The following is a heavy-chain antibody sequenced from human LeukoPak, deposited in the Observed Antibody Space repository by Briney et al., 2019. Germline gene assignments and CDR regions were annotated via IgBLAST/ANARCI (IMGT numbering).Heavy chain of an antibody. Sequence: SETLSLTCAVYGGSFSGYYWSWIRQPPGKGLEWIGEINHSGSTNYNPSLKSRVTISVDTSKNQFSLKLSSATAADTAVYYCVRGRGLRYFGWSYYFDYWGQGTLVTVSS. V-gene: IGHV4-34*01. J-gene: IGHJ4*02. CDR1: GGSFSGYY. CDR3: VRGRGLRYFGWSYYFDY. D-gene: IGHD3-9*01. CDR2: INHSGST.